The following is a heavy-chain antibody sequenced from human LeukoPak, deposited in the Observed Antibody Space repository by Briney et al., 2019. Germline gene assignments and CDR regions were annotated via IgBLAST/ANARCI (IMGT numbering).Heavy chain of an antibody. V-gene: IGHV4-59*12. D-gene: IGHD3-10*01. J-gene: IGHJ4*02. CDR2: IYYSGST. CDR1: GGSISSYY. CDR3: ARTPRRGGFDH. Sequence: SETLSLTCTVSGGSISSYYWSWIRQPPGKGLEWIGYIYYSGSTNYNPSLKSRVTISVDTSKNQFSLKLSSVTAADTAVYYCARTPRRGGFDHWGQGTLVTVSS.